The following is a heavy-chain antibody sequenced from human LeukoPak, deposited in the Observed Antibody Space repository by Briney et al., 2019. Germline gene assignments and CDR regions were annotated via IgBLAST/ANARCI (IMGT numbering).Heavy chain of an antibody. D-gene: IGHD5-12*01. Sequence: KASETLSLTCTVSGGSISSGSYYWSWIRQPAGKGLEWIGRIYTSGSTNYNPSLKSRVTISVDTSKNQFSLKLSSVTAADTAVYYCARRRRLYSGYDSYFDICGQGTMVTVSS. J-gene: IGHJ3*02. CDR1: GGSISSGSYY. V-gene: IGHV4-61*02. CDR2: IYTSGST. CDR3: ARRRRLYSGYDSYFDI.